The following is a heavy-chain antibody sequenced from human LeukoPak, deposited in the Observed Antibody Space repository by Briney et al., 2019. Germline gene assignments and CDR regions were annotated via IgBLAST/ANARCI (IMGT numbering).Heavy chain of an antibody. CDR2: IYYTGST. V-gene: IGHV4-59*08. J-gene: IGHJ4*02. D-gene: IGHD4-17*01. CDR1: GGSLIIYY. Sequence: SETLSLTCTVAGGSLIIYYWSWFRQPPGKGLDGMGNIYYTGSTNYTPSLKSRVIISIDPSKNQFSLRLSSVTAADTAVYYCAALGDYAVFGLDYWGQGTLVTVSS. CDR3: AALGDYAVFGLDY.